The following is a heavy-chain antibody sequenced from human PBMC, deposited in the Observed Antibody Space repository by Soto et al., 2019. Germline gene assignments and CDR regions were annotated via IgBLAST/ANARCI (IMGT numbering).Heavy chain of an antibody. CDR2: IYRSGST. V-gene: IGHV4-30-2*01. J-gene: IGHJ4*02. CDR1: GGSIGSGGYS. CDR3: ARESPPADY. Sequence: SETLSLTCAVSGGSIGSGGYSWSWIRQPPGKGLEWIGYIYRSGSTYYNPSLKSRVTISVDRSKNQFSLKLSSVTAADTAVYYCARESPPADYWGQGTLVTVSS.